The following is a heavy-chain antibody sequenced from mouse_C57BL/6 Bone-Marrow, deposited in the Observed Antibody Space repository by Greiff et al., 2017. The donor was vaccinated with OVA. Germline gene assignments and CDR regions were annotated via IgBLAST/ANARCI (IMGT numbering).Heavy chain of an antibody. CDR1: GYTFTGYW. Sequence: VKLQQSGAELMKPGASVKLSCKATGYTFTGYWIEWVKQRPGHGLEWIGDIYPGSGSTNYNEKFKSKATLTVDTSSSTAYMQLSSLTSEDSAVYYCASCGDDEAWFAYWGQGTLVTVSA. CDR3: ASCGDDEAWFAY. J-gene: IGHJ3*01. V-gene: IGHV1-9*01. D-gene: IGHD2-12*01. CDR2: IYPGSGST.